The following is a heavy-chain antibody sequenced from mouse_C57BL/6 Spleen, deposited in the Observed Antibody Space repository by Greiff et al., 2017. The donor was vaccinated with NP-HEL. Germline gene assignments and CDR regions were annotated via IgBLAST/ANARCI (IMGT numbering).Heavy chain of an antibody. CDR3: ARGAYYSNPWFAY. J-gene: IGHJ3*01. D-gene: IGHD2-5*01. Sequence: VQLQQPGAELVKPGASVKMSCKASGYTFTSYWMHWVKQRPGQGLEWIGNINPSNGGTNYNEKFKSKATLTVDKSSSTAYMQLSSLTSEDSAVYYCARGAYYSNPWFAYWGQGTLVTVSA. CDR1: GYTFTSYW. V-gene: IGHV1-53*01. CDR2: INPSNGGT.